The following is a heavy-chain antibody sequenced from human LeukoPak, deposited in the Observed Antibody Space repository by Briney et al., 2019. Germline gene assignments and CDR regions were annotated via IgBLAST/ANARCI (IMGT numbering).Heavy chain of an antibody. V-gene: IGHV1-69*13. D-gene: IGHD3-22*01. CDR2: IIPIFGTA. Sequence: SVKVSCKASGGTFSSYPISWVRQAPGQGLEWMGGIIPIFGTANYAQKFQGRVTITADESTSTAYMELSSLRSEDTAVYYRARDSSGDYYDSSGYYEKSAFDIWGQGTMVTVSS. CDR1: GGTFSSYP. CDR3: ARDSSGDYYDSSGYYEKSAFDI. J-gene: IGHJ3*02.